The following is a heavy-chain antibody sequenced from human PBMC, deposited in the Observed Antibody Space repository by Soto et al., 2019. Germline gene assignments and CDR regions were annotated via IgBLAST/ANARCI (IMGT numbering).Heavy chain of an antibody. J-gene: IGHJ4*02. D-gene: IGHD6-13*01. CDR3: ARAIAPRPSSSWYGFDY. CDR2: ISYDGSNK. CDR1: GFTFCSYA. Sequence: GGSLRLSCAASGFTFCSYAMHWVRQAPGKGLEWVAVISYDGSNKYYADSVKGRFTISRDNSKNTLYLQMNSLRAEDTAVYYCARAIAPRPSSSWYGFDYWGQGTLVTVSS. V-gene: IGHV3-30-3*01.